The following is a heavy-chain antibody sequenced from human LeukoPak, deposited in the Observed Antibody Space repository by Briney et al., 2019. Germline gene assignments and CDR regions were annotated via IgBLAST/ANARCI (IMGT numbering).Heavy chain of an antibody. Sequence: GGSLRLSCAASGFSVSSNYMSWVRQAPGKGLEWVSVIYSGGSTYFADSVKGRFTFSRDNSKNTLYLQMNSLRAEDTAVYYCTTDFRLASATTGGYWGQGTLVTVSS. D-gene: IGHD6-13*01. CDR1: GFSVSSNY. J-gene: IGHJ1*01. V-gene: IGHV3-66*01. CDR2: IYSGGST. CDR3: TTDFRLASATTGGY.